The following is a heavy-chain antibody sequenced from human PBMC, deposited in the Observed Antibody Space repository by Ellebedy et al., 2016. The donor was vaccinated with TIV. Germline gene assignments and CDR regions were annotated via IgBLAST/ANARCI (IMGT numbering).Heavy chain of an antibody. Sequence: GESLKISCDGSGYSFTTYWIGWVRQMPGKGLEWMGFIYPSDSYTNHSPSFQGHVTISADKSISTAYLQWSSLKASDTAMYYCAAQRGDGYNYDYWGQGTLVTVSS. CDR3: AAQRGDGYNYDY. CDR2: IYPSDSYT. V-gene: IGHV5-10-1*01. CDR1: GYSFTTYW. J-gene: IGHJ4*02. D-gene: IGHD5-24*01.